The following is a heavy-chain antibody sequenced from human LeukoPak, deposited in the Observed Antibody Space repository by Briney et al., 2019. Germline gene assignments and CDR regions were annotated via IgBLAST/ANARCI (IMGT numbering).Heavy chain of an antibody. J-gene: IGHJ6*03. CDR1: GGSISSGDYY. CDR3: AIFFPGTTFPRGYYYYYMDV. D-gene: IGHD1/OR15-1a*01. V-gene: IGHV4-30-4*01. CDR2: IYYSGST. Sequence: SETLSLTCTVSGGSISSGDYYWSWIRQPPGKGLEWIGYIYYSGSTYYNPPLKSRVTISVDTSKNQFSLKLSSVTAADTAVYYCAIFFPGTTFPRGYYYYYMDVWGKGTTVTVSS.